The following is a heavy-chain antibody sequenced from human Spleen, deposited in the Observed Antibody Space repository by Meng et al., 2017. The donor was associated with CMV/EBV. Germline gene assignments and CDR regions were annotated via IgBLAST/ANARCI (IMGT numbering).Heavy chain of an antibody. CDR1: GFTFSDYY. D-gene: IGHD6-19*01. Sequence: GGSLRLSCAASGFTFSDYYMLWIRQAPGKGLEWVSYISSSGSSIYYADSVKGRFTISRDNSKNSLYLQMNSLRVEDTALYYCAKKLAGPTYFFDYWGQGTLVTVSS. CDR2: ISSSGSSI. V-gene: IGHV3-11*01. J-gene: IGHJ4*02. CDR3: AKKLAGPTYFFDY.